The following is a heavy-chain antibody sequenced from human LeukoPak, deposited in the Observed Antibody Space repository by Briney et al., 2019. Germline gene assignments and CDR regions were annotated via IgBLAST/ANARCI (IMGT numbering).Heavy chain of an antibody. J-gene: IGHJ4*02. Sequence: RGSLRLSCAASGFSFSNDWMSWVRQAPGKGLEWVGRIKSKKEGGTTDYAAPVKGRFTISRDESKKTLYLQMNSLKTEDTAVYYCTTQRPDFPWGQGTLVTVS. CDR2: IKSKKEGGTT. V-gene: IGHV3-15*01. D-gene: IGHD3-3*01. CDR1: GFSFSNDW. CDR3: TTQRPDFP.